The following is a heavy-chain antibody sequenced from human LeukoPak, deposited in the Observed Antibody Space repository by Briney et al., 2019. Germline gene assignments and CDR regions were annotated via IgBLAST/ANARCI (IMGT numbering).Heavy chain of an antibody. V-gene: IGHV1-18*01. D-gene: IGHD2-2*01. CDR1: GYTFTSYG. CDR2: ISAYNGNT. CDR3: ARRRIGYCSSTSCYYRPDY. Sequence: ASVKVSCKASGYTFTSYGISWVRQAPGQGLEWMGWISAYNGNTNYAQKLQGRVTMTTDTSTSTAYMELRSLRSDDTAVYYCARRRIGYCSSTSCYYRPDYWGQGTLVTVSS. J-gene: IGHJ4*02.